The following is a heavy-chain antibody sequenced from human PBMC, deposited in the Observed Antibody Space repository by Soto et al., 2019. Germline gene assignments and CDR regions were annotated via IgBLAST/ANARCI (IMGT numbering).Heavy chain of an antibody. Sequence: SETLSLTSAVNGGSFSGYYWSWIRQPPGKGLEWIGEINHSGSTNYNPSLKSRVTISVDTSKNQFSLKLSSVTAADTAVYYCARYFRRKPYYYYCMDVWGQGTTVTVSS. J-gene: IGHJ6*02. CDR1: GGSFSGYY. V-gene: IGHV4-34*01. CDR3: ARYFRRKPYYYYCMDV. CDR2: INHSGST.